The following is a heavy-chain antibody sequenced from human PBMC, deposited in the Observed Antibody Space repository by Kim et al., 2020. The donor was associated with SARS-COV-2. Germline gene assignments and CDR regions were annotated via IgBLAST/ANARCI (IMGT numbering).Heavy chain of an antibody. Sequence: GGSLRLSCAASGFTFDDYAMHWVRQAPGKGLEWVSGISWNSGSIGYADSVKGRFTISRDNAKNSLYLQMNSLRAEDTAVYYCAKDKLVAAAGTGTSYYY. CDR3: AKDKLVAAAGTGTSYYY. CDR2: ISWNSGSI. V-gene: IGHV3-9*01. J-gene: IGHJ6*01. D-gene: IGHD6-13*01. CDR1: GFTFDDYA.